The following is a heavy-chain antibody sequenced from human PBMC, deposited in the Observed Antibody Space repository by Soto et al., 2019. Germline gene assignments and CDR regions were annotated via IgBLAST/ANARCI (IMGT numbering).Heavy chain of an antibody. CDR2: IYHSGST. Sequence: PSETLSLTCAVSGGSISSSNWWSWVRQPPGKGLEWIGEIYHSGSTNYNPSLKSRVTISVDKSKNQFSLKLSSVAAADTAVYYCAKDLKGITGTTRAPDVWGQGTTVTVSS. J-gene: IGHJ6*02. CDR3: AKDLKGITGTTRAPDV. CDR1: GGSISSSNW. V-gene: IGHV4-4*02. D-gene: IGHD1-7*01.